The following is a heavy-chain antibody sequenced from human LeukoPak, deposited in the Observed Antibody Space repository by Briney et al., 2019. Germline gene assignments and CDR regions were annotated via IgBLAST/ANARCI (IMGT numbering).Heavy chain of an antibody. CDR3: ASDFRNSGSYRYDAFDI. CDR2: INPNSGGT. CDR1: GYAFTGYY. J-gene: IGHJ3*02. D-gene: IGHD1-26*01. Sequence: ASVKVSCKASGYAFTGYYMHWVRQAPGQGLEWMGWINPNSGGTNYAQKFQGRVTMTRDTSISTAYMELSRLRSDDTAVYYCASDFRNSGSYRYDAFDIWGQGTVVTVSS. V-gene: IGHV1-2*02.